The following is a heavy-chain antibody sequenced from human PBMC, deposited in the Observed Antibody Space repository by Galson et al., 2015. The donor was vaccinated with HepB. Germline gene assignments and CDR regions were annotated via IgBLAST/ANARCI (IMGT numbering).Heavy chain of an antibody. D-gene: IGHD3-10*01. J-gene: IGHJ4*02. Sequence: SLRLSCAASGFTVSSNYMSWVRQAPGKGLEWVSVIYSGGSTYYADSVKGRFTISRDNSKNTLYLQMNSLRAEDTAVYYCARGGRWFGELLHYFDYWGQGTLVTVSS. CDR2: IYSGGST. CDR3: ARGGRWFGELLHYFDY. CDR1: GFTVSSNY. V-gene: IGHV3-53*01.